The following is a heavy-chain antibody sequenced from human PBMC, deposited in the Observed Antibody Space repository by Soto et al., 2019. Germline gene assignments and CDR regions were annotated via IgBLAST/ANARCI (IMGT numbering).Heavy chain of an antibody. Sequence: QVQLVQSGAEVKKPGASVKVSCKASGYTFTSYGISWVRQPPGQGLEWMGWLSAYNGNTNYAQKLQGRVTRTTDTSTSTAYMDLRSLRSADTAVYYCARDLPPEDYWGQGTLVTVSS. V-gene: IGHV1-18*01. J-gene: IGHJ4*02. CDR1: GYTFTSYG. CDR2: LSAYNGNT. CDR3: ARDLPPEDY.